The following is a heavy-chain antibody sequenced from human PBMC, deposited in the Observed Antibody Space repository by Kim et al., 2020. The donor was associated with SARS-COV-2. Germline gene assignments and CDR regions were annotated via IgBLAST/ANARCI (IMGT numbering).Heavy chain of an antibody. V-gene: IGHV3-74*01. J-gene: IGHJ4*02. Sequence: TNNAAAVRGRFPIARDNAKSTLDLQMSSLRAEDTAVYYCVRDLDWILHDYWGQGTLVTVSS. CDR2: T. D-gene: IGHD3-3*01. CDR3: VRDLDWILHDY.